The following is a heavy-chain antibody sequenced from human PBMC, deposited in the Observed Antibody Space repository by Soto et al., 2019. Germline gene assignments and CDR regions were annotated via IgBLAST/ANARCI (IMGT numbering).Heavy chain of an antibody. Sequence: GGSLRLSCAASGFTFSSYSMNWVRQAPGKGLEWVSSISSSSSYIYYADSVKGRFTISRDNAKNSLYLQMNSLRAEDTAVYYCAREARSPIAVAGPFDYWGQGTLVTVSS. V-gene: IGHV3-21*01. J-gene: IGHJ4*02. CDR1: GFTFSSYS. CDR3: AREARSPIAVAGPFDY. D-gene: IGHD6-19*01. CDR2: ISSSSSYI.